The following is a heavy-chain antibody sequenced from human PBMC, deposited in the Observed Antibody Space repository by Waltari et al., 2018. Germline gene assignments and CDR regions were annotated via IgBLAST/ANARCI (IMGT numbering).Heavy chain of an antibody. D-gene: IGHD1-7*01. V-gene: IGHV3-33*01. CDR3: AREAETTSFDS. J-gene: IGHJ4*02. CDR1: GLNLGSYG. Sequence: QVQLVQSGGGVVQPERSLRLSCAASGLNLGSYGMHWVRQAPGKGLGGVAVIWFDGSNKFYTDSVKGQFTISRDNSKNTLYLQMNNLRADDTAVYFCAREAETTSFDSWGQGTLVTVSS. CDR2: IWFDGSNK.